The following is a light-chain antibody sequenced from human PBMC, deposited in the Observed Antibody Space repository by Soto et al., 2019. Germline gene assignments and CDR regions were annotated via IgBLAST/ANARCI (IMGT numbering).Light chain of an antibody. Sequence: EIVMTQSPDSLAVSLGESATINCKASQSVLYSSNNKNYLAWYQQKPGQPPKLLIYWASTRESGVPDRFSGSGSGTDFTLTISSLQAEDVALYYCQQYYSTPRTFGQGTKVEIK. CDR2: WAS. V-gene: IGKV4-1*01. CDR1: QSVLYSSNNKNY. CDR3: QQYYSTPRT. J-gene: IGKJ1*01.